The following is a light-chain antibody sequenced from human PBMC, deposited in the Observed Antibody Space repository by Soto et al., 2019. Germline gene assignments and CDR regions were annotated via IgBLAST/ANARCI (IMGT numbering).Light chain of an antibody. J-gene: IGLJ1*01. CDR3: SSYTDSSTYV. CDR1: SSDVRDYTS. Sequence: QSVLTTPASVSGPLGQSTTSSCTATSSDVRDYTSVSSYQQHPSKAPKLIIFAVFNRPSGASTRFSGSKSGNTASLTIPGLQADDEADYYCSSYTDSSTYVFGTGTKV. CDR2: AVF. V-gene: IGLV2-14*01.